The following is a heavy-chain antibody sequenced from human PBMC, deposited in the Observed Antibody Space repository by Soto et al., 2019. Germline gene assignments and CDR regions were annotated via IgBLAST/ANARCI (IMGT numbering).Heavy chain of an antibody. V-gene: IGHV3-23*01. CDR1: GFTFSSYA. J-gene: IGHJ4*02. Sequence: VGSLRLSCAASGFTFSSYAMGWVRQAPGKGLEWVSSISGGGGTTYYADSVEGRFTISRDNSKNTLYLQMSSLRAEDTAVYYCAKDRGYSYNWYTGDYWGQGSLVTVSS. D-gene: IGHD1-1*01. CDR3: AKDRGYSYNWYTGDY. CDR2: ISGGGGTT.